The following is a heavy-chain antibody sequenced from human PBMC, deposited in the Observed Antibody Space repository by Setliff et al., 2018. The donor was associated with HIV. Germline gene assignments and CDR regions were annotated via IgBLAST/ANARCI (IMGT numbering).Heavy chain of an antibody. CDR1: GFTFSDYY. CDR3: ASFYGDYGY. J-gene: IGHJ4*01. Sequence: PGGSLRLSCAASGFTFSDYYMSWIRQAPGKGLEWVSYISSSGSTIYYADSVKGRFTISRDNANNLLFLQMNNLRDEDTAVYYCASFYGDYGYWGHGTQVTVSS. CDR2: ISSSGSTI. V-gene: IGHV3-11*01. D-gene: IGHD3-10*01.